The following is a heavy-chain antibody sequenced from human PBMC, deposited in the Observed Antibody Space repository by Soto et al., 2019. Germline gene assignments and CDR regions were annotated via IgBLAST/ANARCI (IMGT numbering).Heavy chain of an antibody. CDR2: IDPSDSYT. CDR3: ARRTQYCSGGDCYLYFDY. V-gene: IGHV5-10-1*03. J-gene: IGHJ4*02. CDR1: GYSFTSYW. Sequence: EVQLEQSGAEVKKPGESLRISCKGSGYSFTSYWIAWVRQMPGKGLEWMGRIDPSDSYTNYSPSFQGHVTFSTDKSISTAYLQWSSLKASDTAIYFCARRTQYCSGGDCYLYFDYWGQGTLVTVSS. D-gene: IGHD2-15*01.